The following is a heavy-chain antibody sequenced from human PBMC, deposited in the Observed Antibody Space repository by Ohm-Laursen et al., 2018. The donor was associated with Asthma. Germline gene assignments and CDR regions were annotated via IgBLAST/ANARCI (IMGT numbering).Heavy chain of an antibody. CDR1: GYTFTSYD. V-gene: IGHV1-8*01. CDR2: MNPNSGNT. Sequence: ASVKVSCKASGYTFTSYDINWVRQATGQGLEWMGWMNPNSGNTDYAQKFQGRVTMIRNTSISTAYMEMSSLRSEDTAVYYCARNTHYYDSSGYFYGYWGQGTLVTVSS. J-gene: IGHJ4*02. CDR3: ARNTHYYDSSGYFYGY. D-gene: IGHD3-22*01.